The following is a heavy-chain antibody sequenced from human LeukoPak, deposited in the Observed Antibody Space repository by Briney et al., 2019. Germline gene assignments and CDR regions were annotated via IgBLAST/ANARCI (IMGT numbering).Heavy chain of an antibody. CDR1: GFTFSSYA. D-gene: IGHD2-21*01. V-gene: IGHV3-23*01. CDR2: ISGSGGST. Sequence: PGGSLRLSCAASGFTFSSYAMSWVRQAPGKGLEWVSGISGSGGSTYYADSVKGRFTISRDNSKNKLYLQMNSLRAEDTAVYHCAKEDLAYCAGDWYPVGFDFWGQGTLVTVSS. J-gene: IGHJ4*02. CDR3: AKEDLAYCAGDWYPVGFDF.